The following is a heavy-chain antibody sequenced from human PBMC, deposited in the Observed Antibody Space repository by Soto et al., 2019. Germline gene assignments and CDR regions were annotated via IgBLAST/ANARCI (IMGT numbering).Heavy chain of an antibody. Sequence: PSETLSLTCSLSGGAISDARFYWGWIRQSPGKGLEWVGSIFYSGTTFVNPSLQSRVTISVDTSENQFSLRLSSVTAADTALYYCARQKWEQPKWFDPWGQGTLVTVSS. CDR2: IFYSGTT. CDR3: ARQKWEQPKWFDP. D-gene: IGHD1-26*01. V-gene: IGHV4-39*01. CDR1: GGAISDARFY. J-gene: IGHJ5*02.